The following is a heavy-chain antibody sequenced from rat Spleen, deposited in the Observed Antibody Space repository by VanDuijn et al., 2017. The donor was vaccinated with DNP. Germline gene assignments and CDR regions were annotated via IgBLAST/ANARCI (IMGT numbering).Heavy chain of an antibody. CDR2: IGSPAYAP. Sequence: EVQLVESGGGLVQPGRSLKLSCAASGFTFSAYYMAWVRQAPAKGLEWVAYIGSPAYAPYYTDSVKGRFAISRDNAKGTLYLQMNSLRSEDMATYYCVRWNSGHFDYWGQGVMVTVSS. CDR3: VRWNSGHFDY. V-gene: IGHV5-22*01. J-gene: IGHJ2*01. CDR1: GFTFSAYY. D-gene: IGHD4-3*01.